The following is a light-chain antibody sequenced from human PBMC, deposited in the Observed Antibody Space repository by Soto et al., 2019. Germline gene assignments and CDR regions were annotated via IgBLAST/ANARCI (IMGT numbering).Light chain of an antibody. CDR2: GAS. CDR3: HQSDRSPFT. V-gene: IGKV3-20*01. CDR1: QSVSSNY. Sequence: EIVLTQSPGTQSLSPGERASLSCRASQSVSSNYLAWYQQRPGQAPRLLIYGASSRATGIPDRFRGSGSGTDFTLTISSLEPEDFAVDDCHQSDRSPFTFGQGTKLEIK. J-gene: IGKJ2*01.